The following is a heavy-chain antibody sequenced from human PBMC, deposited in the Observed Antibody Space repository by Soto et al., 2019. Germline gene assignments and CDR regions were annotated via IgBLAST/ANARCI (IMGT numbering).Heavy chain of an antibody. Sequence: QMQLVQSGAEVKKPGASVKVSCKASGYTFTSYYIHWARQAPGQGLEWMGIINPRGGITTYAQKFQGRLTMTGDTSTSTVYMELSSLTSEDTAMYHCASSPAYGSSWYGIPPDLSHGMDVWGQGTTVTVSS. CDR3: ASSPAYGSSWYGIPPDLSHGMDV. V-gene: IGHV1-46*01. CDR1: GYTFTSYY. D-gene: IGHD6-13*01. CDR2: INPRGGIT. J-gene: IGHJ6*02.